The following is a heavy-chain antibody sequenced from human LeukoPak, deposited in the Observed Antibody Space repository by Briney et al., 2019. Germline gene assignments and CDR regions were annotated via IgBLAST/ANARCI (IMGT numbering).Heavy chain of an antibody. J-gene: IGHJ6*02. CDR3: ARVGCTGGSCLAYNYYAMDV. CDR2: IWYDGSDK. V-gene: IGHV3-33*01. CDR1: GFTFSNYG. Sequence: GGSLRLSCTASGFTFSNYGMHWVRQAPGKGLEWVAIIWYDGSDKYYAEPVKGRFTISRDNSKNTLYLQVNSLRAEDTAVYYCARVGCTGGSCLAYNYYAMDVWGQGTTVTVSS. D-gene: IGHD2-15*01.